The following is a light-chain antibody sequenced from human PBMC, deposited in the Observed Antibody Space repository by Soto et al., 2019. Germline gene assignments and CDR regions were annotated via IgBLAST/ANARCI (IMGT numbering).Light chain of an antibody. J-gene: IGLJ1*01. CDR2: EVS. CDR1: TSDVGGYNF. Sequence: QSALTQPASVSGSPGQSITISCTGTTSDVGGYNFVSWYQLHPGKAPKLMIFEVSNRPSGVSNRFSGSKSGNTASLTISGLQAEDAADYYCSSYTSSGTRVFGTGTKVTVL. V-gene: IGLV2-14*01. CDR3: SSYTSSGTRV.